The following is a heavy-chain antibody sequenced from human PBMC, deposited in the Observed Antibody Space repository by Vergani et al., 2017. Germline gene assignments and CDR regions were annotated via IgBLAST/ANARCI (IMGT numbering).Heavy chain of an antibody. CDR3: AKRGDYGDYLGY. CDR2: TRYDGSNK. Sequence: QVQLVESGGGVVQPGGSLRLSCEASGFTFSNNDMQWVRQAPGKGLKWVALTRYDGSNKSYADSVKGRFTISRDNSKKMLYLQMNSLRTEDTAVYYCAKRGDYGDYLGYWGQGTLVIVSS. CDR1: GFTFSNND. J-gene: IGHJ4*02. D-gene: IGHD4-17*01. V-gene: IGHV3-30*02.